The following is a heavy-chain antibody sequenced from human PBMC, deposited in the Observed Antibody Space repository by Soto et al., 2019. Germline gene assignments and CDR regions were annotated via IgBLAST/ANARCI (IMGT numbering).Heavy chain of an antibody. CDR1: GFTFSIYG. J-gene: IGHJ6*02. CDR3: ARETYCDFWSGYYTYYYGMDV. D-gene: IGHD3-3*01. Sequence: SGGALRLSCAASGFTFSIYGMHWVRHAPGKGLEWVAVIWYDGSNKYYADSVKGRFTISRDNSKNTLYLQMNSLRAEDTAVYYCARETYCDFWSGYYTYYYGMDVWGQGTTVTVSS. V-gene: IGHV3-33*01. CDR2: IWYDGSNK.